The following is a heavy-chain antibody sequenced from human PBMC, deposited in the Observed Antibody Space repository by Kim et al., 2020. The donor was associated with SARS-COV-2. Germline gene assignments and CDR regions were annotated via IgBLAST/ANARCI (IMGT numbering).Heavy chain of an antibody. J-gene: IGHJ6*02. Sequence: SETLSLTCAVYGGSFSGYYWSWIRQPPGKGLEWIGEINHSGSTNYNPSLESRVTISVDTSKNQFSLKLSSVTAADTAVYYCAIGSSGIFYGMDVWGQGTTVTVSS. CDR3: AIGSSGIFYGMDV. D-gene: IGHD3-10*01. CDR1: GGSFSGYY. CDR2: INHSGST. V-gene: IGHV4-34*01.